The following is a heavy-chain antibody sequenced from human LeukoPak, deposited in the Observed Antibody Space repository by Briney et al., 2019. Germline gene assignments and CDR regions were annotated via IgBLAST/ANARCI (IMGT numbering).Heavy chain of an antibody. CDR3: AKYRGSTVVSSRVGFDY. Sequence: GGSLRLSCAASGFTFSSYAMNWVRQAPGKGLEWVSGIDGGGGNTYYAHSVEGRFTISRENSKNTVYLQMSSLRAEDTAVYYCAKYRGSTVVSSRVGFDYWGQGTLVAVSS. CDR2: IDGGGGNT. V-gene: IGHV3-23*01. J-gene: IGHJ4*02. D-gene: IGHD1-1*01. CDR1: GFTFSSYA.